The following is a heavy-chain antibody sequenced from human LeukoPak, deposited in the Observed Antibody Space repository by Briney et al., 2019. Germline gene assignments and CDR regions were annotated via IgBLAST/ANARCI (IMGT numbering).Heavy chain of an antibody. D-gene: IGHD6-19*01. CDR3: ARVGSSGSNWFDP. CDR1: GVSISSSSYY. Sequence: SETLSLTCTVSGVSISSSSYYWAWLRQPPGKGLEWIGSIYYSGSTYYNPSLKSRVTFSVDTPNNQFSLRLSSVTAADTAVYYCARVGSSGSNWFDPWGQGTLVTVSS. V-gene: IGHV4-39*01. CDR2: IYYSGST. J-gene: IGHJ5*02.